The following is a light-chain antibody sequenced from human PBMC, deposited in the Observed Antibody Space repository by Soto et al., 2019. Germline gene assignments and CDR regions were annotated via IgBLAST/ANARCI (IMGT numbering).Light chain of an antibody. CDR3: QQYNNWPRT. V-gene: IGKV3-15*01. CDR1: QSVRSN. J-gene: IGKJ1*01. CDR2: GAS. Sequence: EIVLTQSPATLSLSPGERAARCCRASQSVRSNLARYQQKPGQAPRLLIYGASTRATGIPARFSGSGSGTEFTLTISSLQSEDFAVYYCQQYNNWPRTFGQGTKVDIK.